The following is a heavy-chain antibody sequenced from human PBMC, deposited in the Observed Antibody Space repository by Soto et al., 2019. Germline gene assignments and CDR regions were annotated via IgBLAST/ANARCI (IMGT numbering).Heavy chain of an antibody. D-gene: IGHD3-22*01. V-gene: IGHV1-69*12. CDR1: GGTFSSYA. CDR3: ARGGNYYDSSGYYHPFGY. CDR2: IIPIFGIA. J-gene: IGHJ4*02. Sequence: QVQLVQSGAEVKKPGSSVKVSCKASGGTFSSYAISWVRQAPGQGLEWMGGIIPIFGIANYAQKFQGRVTITADESTSTAYMELSSLRSEDTAVYYCARGGNYYDSSGYYHPFGYWGQGTLVTVSS.